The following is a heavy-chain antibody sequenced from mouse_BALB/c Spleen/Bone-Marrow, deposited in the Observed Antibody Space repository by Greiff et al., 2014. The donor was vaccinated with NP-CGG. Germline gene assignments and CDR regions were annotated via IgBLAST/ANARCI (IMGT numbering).Heavy chain of an antibody. CDR1: GYTFTDYN. D-gene: IGHD2-3*01. J-gene: IGHJ3*01. V-gene: IGHV1-18*01. Sequence: EVQLQQSGPELVKPGASVTIPCKASGYTFTDYNLDWVRQSHGKSLEWVGSINPKNGGTIYSHKFNGKATLTVDKSSNTAYMELRSLTSEDTAVYYCARAGYYTLFAYWGQGTLVTVSA. CDR3: ARAGYYTLFAY. CDR2: INPKNGGT.